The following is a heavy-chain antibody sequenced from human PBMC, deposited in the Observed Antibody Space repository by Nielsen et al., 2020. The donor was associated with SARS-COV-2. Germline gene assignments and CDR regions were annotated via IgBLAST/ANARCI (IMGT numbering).Heavy chain of an antibody. D-gene: IGHD3-16*01. J-gene: IGHJ5*02. CDR1: GGSISSYY. CDR3: ARESPGDGWFDP. Sequence: SETLSLTCTVSGGSISSYYWSWIRQPPGKGLEWIGYIYYSGSTNYNPSLKSRVTISVDTSKNQFSLKLSSVTAADTAVYYCARESPGDGWFDPWCQGTLVTVSS. V-gene: IGHV4-59*01. CDR2: IYYSGST.